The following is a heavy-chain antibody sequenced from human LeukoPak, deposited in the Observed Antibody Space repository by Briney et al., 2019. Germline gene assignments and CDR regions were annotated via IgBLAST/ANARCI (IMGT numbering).Heavy chain of an antibody. D-gene: IGHD2-21*01. Sequence: PGGSLRLSCAASGFTFSSYGMSWVRQAPGKGLEWVANIKQDGSEKYYVDSVKGRFTISRDNAKNSLYLQMNSLRAEDTAVYYCARGHFDSDYYYYMDVWGKGTTVTVSS. V-gene: IGHV3-7*01. CDR3: ARGHFDSDYYYYMDV. CDR1: GFTFSSYG. CDR2: IKQDGSEK. J-gene: IGHJ6*03.